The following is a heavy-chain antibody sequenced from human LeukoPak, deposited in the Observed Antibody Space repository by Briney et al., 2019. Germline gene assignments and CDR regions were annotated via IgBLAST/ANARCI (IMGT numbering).Heavy chain of an antibody. D-gene: IGHD1-26*01. J-gene: IGHJ4*02. V-gene: IGHV4-34*01. Sequence: SETLSLTCTIYSGPFNGYYWSWIRQPPGKGLEWIGEINHSGTTNYNPSLESRVTISVDTSKNQFSLKLSSMTAADTAVYYCARGGSYPTSNDYWGQGTPVTVSS. CDR3: ARGGSYPTSNDY. CDR1: SGPFNGYY. CDR2: INHSGTT.